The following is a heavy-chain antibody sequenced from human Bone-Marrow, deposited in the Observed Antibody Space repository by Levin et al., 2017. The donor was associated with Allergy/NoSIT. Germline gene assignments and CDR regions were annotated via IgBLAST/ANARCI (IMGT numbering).Heavy chain of an antibody. CDR2: INRDGLEK. CDR3: ARGRNWHGYYFDY. J-gene: IGHJ4*02. Sequence: RPGGSLRLSCVASGFTFGSYWMSWVRQAPGKGLEWVANINRDGLEKFYVDSVKGRFTISRDNAKNSFFLQMTSLRGEDTGVYYCARGRNWHGYYFDYWGQGALVSVSS. CDR1: GFTFGSYW. V-gene: IGHV3-7*04. D-gene: IGHD1-1*01.